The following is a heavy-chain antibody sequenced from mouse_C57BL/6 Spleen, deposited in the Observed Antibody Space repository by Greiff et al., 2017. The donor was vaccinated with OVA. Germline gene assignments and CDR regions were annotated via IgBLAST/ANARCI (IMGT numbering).Heavy chain of an antibody. D-gene: IGHD3-1*01. V-gene: IGHV1-69*01. CDR3: ARDESGDLDY. CDR2: IDPSDSYT. J-gene: IGHJ2*01. Sequence: QVQLQQPGAELVMPGASVKLSCKASGYTFTSYWMHWVKQRPGQGLEWIGEIDPSDSYTNYNQKFKGKSTLTVDKSSSTAYMQLSSLPSADAAVYYCARDESGDLDYWGQGTTLTVSS. CDR1: GYTFTSYW.